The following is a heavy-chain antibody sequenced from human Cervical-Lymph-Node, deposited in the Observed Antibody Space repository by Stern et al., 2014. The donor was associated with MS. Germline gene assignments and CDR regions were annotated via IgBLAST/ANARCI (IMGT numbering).Heavy chain of an antibody. CDR1: GYSFHNYW. CDR3: ARQAGFGESPLDY. J-gene: IGHJ4*02. D-gene: IGHD3-10*01. V-gene: IGHV5-51*03. CDR2: IYAGDSEI. Sequence: EVQLVESGAEVKKPGASLKISCKGSGYSFHNYWIAWVRQMPGNGLEWMGIIYAGDSEIRYNPSFQGQVTISADKSISTAYLRWSSLKASDTAMYYCARQAGFGESPLDYWGQGTRVTVSS.